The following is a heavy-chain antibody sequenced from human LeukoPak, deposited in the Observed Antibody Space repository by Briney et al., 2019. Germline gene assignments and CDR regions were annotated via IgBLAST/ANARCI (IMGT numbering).Heavy chain of an antibody. CDR3: ARDAGDYYDSSGYSPFDY. V-gene: IGHV1-2*02. CDR1: GYTFTGYY. J-gene: IGHJ4*02. D-gene: IGHD3-22*01. CDR2: INPNSGGT. Sequence: ASVKVSCKASGYTFTGYYMHWVRQAPGQGVEWMGWINPNSGGTNYAQKFQGRVTMTRDTSISTAYMELSRLRSDDTAVYYCARDAGDYYDSSGYSPFDYWGQGTLVTVSS.